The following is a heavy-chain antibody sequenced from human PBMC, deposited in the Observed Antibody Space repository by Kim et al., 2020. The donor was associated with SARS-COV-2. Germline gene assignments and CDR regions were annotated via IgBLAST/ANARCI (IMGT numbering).Heavy chain of an antibody. CDR1: GFTVSSNY. CDR2: IYSGGST. V-gene: IGHV3-66*02. D-gene: IGHD3-22*01. J-gene: IGHJ4*02. CDR3: ARSQSYYDSHDY. Sequence: GGSLRLSCAASGFTVSSNYMSWVRQAPGKGLEWVSVIYSGGSTYYADSVKGRFTISRDNSKNTLYLQMNSLRAEDTAVYYCARSQSYYDSHDYWGQGTLVTVSS.